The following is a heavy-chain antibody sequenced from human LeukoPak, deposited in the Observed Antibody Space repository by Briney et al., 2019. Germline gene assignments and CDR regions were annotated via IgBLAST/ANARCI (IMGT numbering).Heavy chain of an antibody. CDR1: GGSISSHY. J-gene: IGHJ4*02. CDR3: ASNYYGSGSLDY. D-gene: IGHD3-10*01. V-gene: IGHV4-59*08. CDR2: LYYSGST. Sequence: SETLSLTCTVSGGSISSHYWTWIRQSPGKGLEWIGYLYYSGSTNYNPSLKSRVTISVDTSKNQFSLKVSSVTAADTAVYYCASNYYGSGSLDYWGQGNLVTVSS.